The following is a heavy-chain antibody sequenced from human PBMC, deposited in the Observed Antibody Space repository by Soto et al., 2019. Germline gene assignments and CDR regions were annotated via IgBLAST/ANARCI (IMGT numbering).Heavy chain of an antibody. Sequence: QVQLQESGPGLVKPSQTLSLTCTVSGGSISSGGYYWSWIRQHPGKGLEWIGYIYYSGSTYYNPSLKSRVTISVDTSKNQFSLKLSSVTAADTAVYYCARVWDDYVWGSYRYVDYWGQGTLVTLSS. J-gene: IGHJ4*02. V-gene: IGHV4-31*03. CDR3: ARVWDDYVWGSYRYVDY. CDR1: GGSISSGGYY. D-gene: IGHD3-16*02. CDR2: IYYSGST.